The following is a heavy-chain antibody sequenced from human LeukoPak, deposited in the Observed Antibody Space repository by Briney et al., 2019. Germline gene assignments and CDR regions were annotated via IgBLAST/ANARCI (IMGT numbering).Heavy chain of an antibody. Sequence: ASVKVSCKASGYTFTSYGISWVRQAPGQGLEWMGWISAYNGNTNYAQKLQGRVTMTTDTSTSTAYMELRSLRSDDTAVYYCARDKPDSYGSGSSRYYYYGMDVWGQGTTVTVSS. CDR2: ISAYNGNT. D-gene: IGHD3-10*01. V-gene: IGHV1-18*01. CDR1: GYTFTSYG. J-gene: IGHJ6*02. CDR3: ARDKPDSYGSGSSRYYYYGMDV.